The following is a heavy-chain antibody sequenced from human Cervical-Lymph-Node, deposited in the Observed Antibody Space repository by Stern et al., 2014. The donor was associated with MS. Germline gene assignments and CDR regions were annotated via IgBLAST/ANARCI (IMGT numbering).Heavy chain of an antibody. V-gene: IGHV3-30*03. Sequence: VQLEESGGAVVQPGRSLRLSCAASGFTFSSYGMHWVRQAPGKGLEWVTFISYDGNHKCYAAFVKGLFTIYRDNSKNTLHLQMNSVTPDDTAIYYCARDYEDTSMLFDHWGQGTLVTVSS. J-gene: IGHJ4*02. CDR2: ISYDGNHK. D-gene: IGHD2-8*01. CDR1: GFTFSSYG. CDR3: ARDYEDTSMLFDH.